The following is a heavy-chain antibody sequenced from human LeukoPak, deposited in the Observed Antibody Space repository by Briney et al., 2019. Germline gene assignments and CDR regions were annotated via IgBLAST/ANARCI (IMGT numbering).Heavy chain of an antibody. Sequence: GGSLRLSCAASGFTVSSNYMSWVRQAPGKGLEWVSVIYSGGSTYYADSVKGRFTISRDNSKNTLYLQMNSLRAEDTAVYYCAKDREIQLWLLNDNWFDPWGQGTLVTVSS. D-gene: IGHD5-18*01. J-gene: IGHJ5*02. CDR3: AKDREIQLWLLNDNWFDP. V-gene: IGHV3-53*05. CDR1: GFTVSSNY. CDR2: IYSGGST.